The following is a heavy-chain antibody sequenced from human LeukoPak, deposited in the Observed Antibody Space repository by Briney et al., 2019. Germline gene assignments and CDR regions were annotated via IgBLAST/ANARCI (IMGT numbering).Heavy chain of an antibody. CDR2: IYYSGST. V-gene: IGHV4-39*07. J-gene: IGHJ4*02. Sequence: WVRHVPGKGLEWIGSIYYSGSTYYNPSLKSRVTISVDTSKNQFSLKLSSVTAADTAVYFCARWGSGTSPFDDWGQGTLVTVSS. CDR3: ARWGSGTSPFDD. D-gene: IGHD3-16*01.